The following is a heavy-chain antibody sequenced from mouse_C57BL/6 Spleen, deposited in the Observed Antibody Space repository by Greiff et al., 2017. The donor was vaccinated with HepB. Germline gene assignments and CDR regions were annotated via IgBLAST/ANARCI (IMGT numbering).Heavy chain of an antibody. CDR3: AVRWVPGVYFDY. J-gene: IGHJ2*01. Sequence: QVQLKQPGAELVMPGASVKLSCKASGYTFTSYWMHWVKQRPGQGLEWIGEIDPSDSYTNYNQKFKGKSTLTVDKSSSTAYMQLSSLTSEDSAVYYCAVRWVPGVYFDYWGQGTTLTVSS. D-gene: IGHD2-3*01. V-gene: IGHV1-69*01. CDR2: IDPSDSYT. CDR1: GYTFTSYW.